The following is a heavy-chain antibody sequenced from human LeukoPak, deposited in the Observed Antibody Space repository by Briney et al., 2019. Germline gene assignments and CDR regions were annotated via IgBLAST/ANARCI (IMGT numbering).Heavy chain of an antibody. J-gene: IGHJ4*02. CDR1: GFTFDDYA. CDR2: ISWNSGSI. V-gene: IGHV3-9*01. D-gene: IGHD2-21*02. Sequence: GGSLRLSCAASGFTFDDYAMHWVRQAPGKGLEWVSGISWNSGSIGYADSVKGRFTTSRDNVKNSLYLQMNSLRAEDTALYYCAKDLRGHIVVVTATSGVAFDYCGQGTLVTVSS. CDR3: AKDLRGHIVVVTATSGVAFDY.